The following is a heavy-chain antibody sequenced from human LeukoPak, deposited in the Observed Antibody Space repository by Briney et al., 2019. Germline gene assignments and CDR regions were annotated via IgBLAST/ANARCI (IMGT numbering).Heavy chain of an antibody. CDR1: GFTFSSYA. J-gene: IGHJ1*01. Sequence: GGSLRLSCAASGFTFSSYAMHWVRQASGKGLEWVAAISHDGSNKYHADSVKGRFTISRDNSKNTVYLQMNSLRAEDTAVYFCAGSPKYSSSWFEYFQHWGQGTLVTVSS. V-gene: IGHV3-30*01. CDR3: AGSPKYSSSWFEYFQH. CDR2: ISHDGSNK. D-gene: IGHD6-13*01.